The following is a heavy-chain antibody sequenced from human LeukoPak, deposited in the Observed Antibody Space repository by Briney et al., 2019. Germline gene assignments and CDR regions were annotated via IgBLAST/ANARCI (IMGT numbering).Heavy chain of an antibody. CDR2: ISGDGGST. J-gene: IGHJ4*02. Sequence: GGSLRLSCAASGFTFDDYAMHWVRQAPGKGLEWVSLISGDGGSTYYADSVKGRFTISRDNSKSSLYLQMNSLRTEDTALYYCANGGGEYCSGGSCYEVDYWGQGTLVTVSS. D-gene: IGHD2-15*01. CDR1: GFTFDDYA. CDR3: ANGGGEYCSGGSCYEVDY. V-gene: IGHV3-43*02.